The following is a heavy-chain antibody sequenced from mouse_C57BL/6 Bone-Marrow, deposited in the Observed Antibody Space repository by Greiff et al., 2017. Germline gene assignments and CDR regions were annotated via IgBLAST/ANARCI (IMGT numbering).Heavy chain of an antibody. J-gene: IGHJ3*01. CDR3: ARRDVGWFAY. CDR2: ISSGSSTI. CDR1: GFTFSDYG. V-gene: IGHV5-17*01. Sequence: EVMLVESGGGLVKPGGSLKLSCAASGFTFSDYGMHWVRQAPEKGLEWVAYISSGSSTIYYADTVKGRFTISRDNAKNTLFLQMTSLRSEDTAMYYCARRDVGWFAYWGQGTLVTVSA.